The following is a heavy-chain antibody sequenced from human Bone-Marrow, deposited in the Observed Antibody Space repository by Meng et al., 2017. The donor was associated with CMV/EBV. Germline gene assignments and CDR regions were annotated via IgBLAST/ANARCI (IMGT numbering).Heavy chain of an antibody. CDR1: GGTFNRYV. CDR2: IIPIFGAA. CDR3: AKCIQWNEWLGDAVDI. D-gene: IGHD3-3*01. V-gene: IGHV1-69*05. J-gene: IGHJ3*02. Sequence: SVKVSCKASGGTFNRYVINWVQQAPGQGLEWMGGIIPIFGAANYAQKFQGRVTIITDESTSTAYMELSSLRSEDTAVYYCAKCIQWNEWLGDAVDIWGQGTMVTVSS.